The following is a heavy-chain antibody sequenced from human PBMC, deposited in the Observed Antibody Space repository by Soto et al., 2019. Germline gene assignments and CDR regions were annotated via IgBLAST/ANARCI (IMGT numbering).Heavy chain of an antibody. Sequence: QVQLVESGGGVVQPGRSLRLSCVASGFTLSNTGMHWVRQAPGKVLEWVAMISHDGSNTYYGDSVKGRFTISRDNSRNTLYLQMDSLRPEDTSVYYCAKDWGSSGWFNWFDPWGQGTLVTVSS. CDR3: AKDWGSSGWFNWFDP. D-gene: IGHD6-19*01. CDR2: ISHDGSNT. CDR1: GFTLSNTG. J-gene: IGHJ5*02. V-gene: IGHV3-30*18.